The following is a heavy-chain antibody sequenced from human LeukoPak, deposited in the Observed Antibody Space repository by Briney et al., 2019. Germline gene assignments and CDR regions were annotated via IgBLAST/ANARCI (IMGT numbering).Heavy chain of an antibody. CDR1: GFTFTNYW. CDR3: AKGYCVNDKCSNYDY. D-gene: IGHD2-8*01. CDR2: VNSGGST. J-gene: IGHJ4*02. Sequence: GGSLRLSCVASGFTFTNYWMSWVRQAPGKGLEWVSVVNSGGSTYYADSVKGRFTISRDNSKNTMYLQMNSLRAEDTAVYYCAKGYCVNDKCSNYDYWGQGTLVTVSS. V-gene: IGHV3-23*01.